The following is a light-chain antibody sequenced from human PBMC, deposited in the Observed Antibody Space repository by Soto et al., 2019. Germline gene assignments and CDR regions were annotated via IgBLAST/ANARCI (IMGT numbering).Light chain of an antibody. CDR2: AAS. J-gene: IGKJ3*01. Sequence: DIQMTQSPSSLSASVGDRVTITCRASQSISSYLNWYQQKPGKATKLLIYAASSLQSGVPSRFXXSGSGTDFTLTISSLQPEDFATYYCQQSYSTPGVFTFGPGTKVDIK. CDR1: QSISSY. V-gene: IGKV1-39*01. CDR3: QQSYSTPGVFT.